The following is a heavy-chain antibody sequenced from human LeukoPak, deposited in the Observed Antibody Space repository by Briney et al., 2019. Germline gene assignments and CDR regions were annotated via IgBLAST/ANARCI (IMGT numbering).Heavy chain of an antibody. Sequence: GASVKVSCKASGYTFTSYYMNWVRQDAGQGLEWMGIINPSGGSTSYAQKFQGRVTMTRDTSTSTVYMELSSLRSEDTAVYYCASEGDGYNYFDYWGQGTLVTVSS. CDR1: GYTFTSYY. D-gene: IGHD5-24*01. CDR2: INPSGGST. CDR3: ASEGDGYNYFDY. V-gene: IGHV1-46*01. J-gene: IGHJ4*02.